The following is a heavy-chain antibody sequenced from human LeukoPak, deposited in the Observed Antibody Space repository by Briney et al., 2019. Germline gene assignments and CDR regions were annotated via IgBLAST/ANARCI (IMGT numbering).Heavy chain of an antibody. V-gene: IGHV4-34*01. Sequence: SETLSLTCAVYGGSFSGYYWSWIRQPPGKGLEWIGEINHSGSTNQNPSLKSRVTISVDTSKNQFSLKLSSVTAADTAVYYCARVGSGSYYSYNWFDPWGQGTLVTVSS. D-gene: IGHD3-10*01. CDR3: ARVGSGSYYSYNWFDP. J-gene: IGHJ5*02. CDR1: GGSFSGYY. CDR2: INHSGST.